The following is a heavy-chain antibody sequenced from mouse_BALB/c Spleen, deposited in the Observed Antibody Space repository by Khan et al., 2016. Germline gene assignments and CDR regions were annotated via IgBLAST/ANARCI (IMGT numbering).Heavy chain of an antibody. CDR1: GFSLTNYG. D-gene: IGHD1-1*02. V-gene: IGHV2-2*02. J-gene: IGHJ1*01. CDR2: IWSGGST. Sequence: VQLQESGPGLVQPSQSLSITCTVSGFSLTNYGIHWLRQSPGKGLDWLGVIWSGGSTDYNAAFISRLSISKDNSKSQIFFKMNSLQANDTAIYYCARKEDLLWGFDVWGAGTTVTVSS. CDR3: ARKEDLLWGFDV.